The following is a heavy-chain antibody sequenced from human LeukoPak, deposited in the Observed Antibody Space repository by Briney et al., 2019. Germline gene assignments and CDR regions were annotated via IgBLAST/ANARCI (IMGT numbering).Heavy chain of an antibody. Sequence: SETLSLTCTVSGGSISSGGYYWSWIRQHPGKGLEWIGYIYYSGSTYYNPSLKSRVTISVDTSKNQFSLKLSSVTAADTAVYYCARENDRTVTRGFDYWGQGTLVTVSS. CDR2: IYYSGST. D-gene: IGHD4-17*01. CDR3: ARENDRTVTRGFDY. V-gene: IGHV4-31*03. J-gene: IGHJ4*02. CDR1: GGSISSGGYY.